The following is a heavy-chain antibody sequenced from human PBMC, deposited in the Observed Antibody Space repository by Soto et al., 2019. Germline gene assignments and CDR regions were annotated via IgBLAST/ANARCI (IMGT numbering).Heavy chain of an antibody. CDR2: IKTKAEGGAT. V-gene: IGHV3-15*07. D-gene: IGHD2-15*01. Sequence: EVQLVESGGGLVKPRGSLRLSCAATDFTITNAWMKWVRHATVKGLEWVGRIKTKAEGGATDYAAPLKGRFTISRDDSRNSLFLQMNSLKTEDTAVYYCTTGSVEGVWGQGATVTVSS. CDR3: TTGSVEGV. J-gene: IGHJ6*02. CDR1: DFTITNAW.